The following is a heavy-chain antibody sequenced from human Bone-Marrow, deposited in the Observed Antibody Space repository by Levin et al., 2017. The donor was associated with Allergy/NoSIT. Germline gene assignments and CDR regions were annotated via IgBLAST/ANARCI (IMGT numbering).Heavy chain of an antibody. CDR1: GFTFSTYG. CDR2: ISGSGDKT. Sequence: PGGSLRLSCAASGFTFSTYGMNWVRHTSGKGLEWVSAISGSGDKTHYADSVKGRFTVSRDNFKNTLFLQMHSLGVEDTATYYCAKAGFGGSGWYLELESWGQGTLVTVSS. CDR3: AKAGFGGSGWYLELES. V-gene: IGHV3-23*01. J-gene: IGHJ4*02. D-gene: IGHD3-22*01.